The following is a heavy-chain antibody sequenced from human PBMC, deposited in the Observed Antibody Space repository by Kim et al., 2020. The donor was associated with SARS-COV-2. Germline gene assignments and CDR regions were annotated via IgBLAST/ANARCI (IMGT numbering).Heavy chain of an antibody. V-gene: IGHV1-69*13. D-gene: IGHD3-3*01. CDR2: IIPIFGTA. J-gene: IGHJ6*02. Sequence: SVKVSCKASGGTFSSYAISWVRQAPGQGLEWMGGIIPIFGTANYAQKFQGRVTITADESTSTAYMELSSLRSEDTAVYYCARVESGDFWSGYGMDVWGQGTTVTVSS. CDR3: ARVESGDFWSGYGMDV. CDR1: GGTFSSYA.